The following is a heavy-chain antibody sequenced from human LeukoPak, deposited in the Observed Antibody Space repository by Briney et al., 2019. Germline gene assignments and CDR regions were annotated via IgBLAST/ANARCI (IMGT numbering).Heavy chain of an antibody. J-gene: IGHJ4*02. D-gene: IGHD1-14*01. V-gene: IGHV4-39*01. CDR1: GGSIRSSSYY. CDR2: MYYSGST. Sequence: SETLSLTCTASGGSIRSSSYYWGWIRQPPGKGLEWIGTMYYSGSTYYNPSLKSRVTIPVDTSKNQFSLRLSSVTAADTAVYYCARGTLTKFDYWGQRTLVTVSS. CDR3: ARGTLTKFDY.